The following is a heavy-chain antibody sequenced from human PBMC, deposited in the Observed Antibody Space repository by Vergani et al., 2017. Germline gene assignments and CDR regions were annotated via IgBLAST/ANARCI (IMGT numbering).Heavy chain of an antibody. CDR2: ISSSSSYI. Sequence: EVQLVESGGGLVKPGGSLRLSCAASGFTFSSYSMNWVRQAPGKGLEWVSSISSSSSYIYYADSVKGRFTISRDNAKNSLYLQMKSLRAEDTAVYYCAREGAPTHDNWNYHPGENYYYYYGMDVWGQGTTVTVSS. V-gene: IGHV3-21*01. CDR3: AREGAPTHDNWNYHPGENYYYYYGMDV. J-gene: IGHJ6*02. D-gene: IGHD1-7*01. CDR1: GFTFSSYS.